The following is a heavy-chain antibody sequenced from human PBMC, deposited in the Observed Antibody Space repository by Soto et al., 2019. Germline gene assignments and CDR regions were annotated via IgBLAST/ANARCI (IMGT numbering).Heavy chain of an antibody. Sequence: QPQLQESGPGLVKPSETLSLTCAVSGDSITGENWWTWVRQPPGKGPEWIGSINYGGTTYYNPSLKRRVTMSGDTTQTQFFRKLSAVTAADTAVFYCARQRGLGKWYFDFWGQGTLVTVSS. CDR2: INYGGTT. V-gene: IGHV4-39*01. J-gene: IGHJ4*02. CDR1: GDSITGENW. D-gene: IGHD1-26*01. CDR3: ARQRGLGKWYFDF.